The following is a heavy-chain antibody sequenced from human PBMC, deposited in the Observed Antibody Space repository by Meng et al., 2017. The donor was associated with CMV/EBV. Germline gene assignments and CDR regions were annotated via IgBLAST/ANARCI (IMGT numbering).Heavy chain of an antibody. Sequence: GESLKISCAASGFTFDDYTMRWVRQAPGKGLEWVSLISWDGGSTYYADSVKGRFTISRDNSKNSLYLQMNSLRTEDTALYYCAKDMGNPRGYYYGMDVWGQGTMVTVSS. CDR2: ISWDGGST. D-gene: IGHD7-27*01. CDR3: AKDMGNPRGYYYGMDV. V-gene: IGHV3-43*01. CDR1: GFTFDDYT. J-gene: IGHJ6*02.